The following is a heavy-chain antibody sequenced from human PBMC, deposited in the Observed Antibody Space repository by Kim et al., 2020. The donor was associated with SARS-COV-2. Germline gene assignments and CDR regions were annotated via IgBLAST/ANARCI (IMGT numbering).Heavy chain of an antibody. J-gene: IGHJ4*02. D-gene: IGHD3-22*01. CDR3: ARLTPVTMMTPADIGY. CDR2: IYYSGST. CDR1: GGSISSSSYY. Sequence: SETLSLTCTVSGGSISSSSYYWGWIRQPPGKGLEWIGSIYYSGSTYYNPSLKSRVTISVDTSKNQFSLKLSSVTAADTAVYYCARLTPVTMMTPADIGYWGQGTLVTVSS. V-gene: IGHV4-39*01.